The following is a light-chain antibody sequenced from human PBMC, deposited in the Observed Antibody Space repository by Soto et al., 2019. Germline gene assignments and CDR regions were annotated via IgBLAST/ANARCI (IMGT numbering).Light chain of an antibody. V-gene: IGKV3-20*01. CDR1: QTISSSF. CDR2: RAS. Sequence: EIVLTQSPGTLSLSPGERATLSCRASQTISSSFLAWYQQKPGQAPRLLIYRASRRAPGIPDRFSGSGSWTDFTLAISRLEPEDFAVYYCDQFGSCPLDTFGRGTKVEIK. CDR3: DQFGSCPLDT. J-gene: IGKJ3*01.